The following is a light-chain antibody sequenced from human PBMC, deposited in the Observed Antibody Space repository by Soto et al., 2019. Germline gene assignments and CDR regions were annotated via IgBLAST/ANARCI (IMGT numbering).Light chain of an antibody. CDR3: QQRSSSIT. V-gene: IGKV3-11*01. J-gene: IGKJ5*01. CDR2: DGS. Sequence: EIVLTQSPATLSLSPGERATLSCRASQSVSSYLAWYQQKPGQAPRLLIYDGSNRATGIPARFSGSGSGTDFSLTISGLEPEDFGVYYCQQRSSSITFGQGTRLEIK. CDR1: QSVSSY.